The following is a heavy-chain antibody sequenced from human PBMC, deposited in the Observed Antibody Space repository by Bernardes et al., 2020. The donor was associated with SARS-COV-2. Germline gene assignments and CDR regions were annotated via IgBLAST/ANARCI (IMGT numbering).Heavy chain of an antibody. V-gene: IGHV1-24*01. Sequence: ASVKVSCKVSGYTLTELSMHWVRQAPGKGLEWMGGFDPEDGETIYAQKFQGRVTMTEDTSTDTAYMELSSLRSEDTAVYYCATAPFWSGYSVNWFDPWGPGTLVPVSS. CDR3: ATAPFWSGYSVNWFDP. D-gene: IGHD3-3*01. CDR2: FDPEDGET. J-gene: IGHJ5*02. CDR1: GYTLTELS.